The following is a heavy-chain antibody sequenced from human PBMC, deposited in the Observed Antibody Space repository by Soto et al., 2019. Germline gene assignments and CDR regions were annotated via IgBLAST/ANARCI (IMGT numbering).Heavy chain of an antibody. CDR2: ISYDGSNK. D-gene: IGHD6-6*01. J-gene: IGHJ6*02. CDR1: GFTFSSYA. Sequence: QVQLVESGGGVVQPGRSLRLSCAASGFTFSSYAMHWVRQAPGKGLEWVAVISYDGSNKYYADSVKGRFTISRDNSKNTLYLQMNSLRAEDTAVYYCARPVYSSSSEMRGYYYYGMDVWGQGTTVTVSS. V-gene: IGHV3-30-3*01. CDR3: ARPVYSSSSEMRGYYYYGMDV.